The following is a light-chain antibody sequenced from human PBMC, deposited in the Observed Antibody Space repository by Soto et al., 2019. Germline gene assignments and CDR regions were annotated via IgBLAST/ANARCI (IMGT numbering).Light chain of an antibody. V-gene: IGKV1-8*01. CDR1: QGISSY. Sequence: AIRMTQSPSSFSASTGDRVTITCRASQGISSYLAWYQQKPGKAPKLLIYAASTSQSGVPSRFSGSGSGTDFTLTISCLQSEDFATYYCQQYYSYPRTFGQGTTGDIK. J-gene: IGKJ1*01. CDR2: AAS. CDR3: QQYYSYPRT.